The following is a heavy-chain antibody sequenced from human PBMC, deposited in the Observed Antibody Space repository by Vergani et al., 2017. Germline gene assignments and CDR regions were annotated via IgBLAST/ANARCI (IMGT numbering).Heavy chain of an antibody. D-gene: IGHD6-13*01. CDR2: IYYSGST. CDR3: ARHKEQLVPGNYYYYYYMDV. V-gene: IGHV4-39*01. J-gene: IGHJ6*03. Sequence: QLQLQESDPGLVKPSETLSLTFTVSGGSIRSTFYYWGWIRQPPGKGLEWIGPIYYSGSTYYNPSLKSRVTISVDTSKNQFSLKLNSVTAADTAVYYCARHKEQLVPGNYYYYYYMDVWGKGTTVTVSS. CDR1: GGSIRSTFYY.